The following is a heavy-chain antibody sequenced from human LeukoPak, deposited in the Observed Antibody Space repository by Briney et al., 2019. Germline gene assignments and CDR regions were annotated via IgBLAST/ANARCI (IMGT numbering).Heavy chain of an antibody. CDR3: ASAVVAHYYYYYYGMDV. D-gene: IGHD2-15*01. J-gene: IGHJ6*02. Sequence: GGSLRLSCAASGFTVSSNYMSWVRQAPGKGLEWVSVIYSGGSTYYADSVKGRFTISRDNSKNTLYLQMNSLRAEDTAVYYCASAVVAHYYYYYYGMDVWGQGTTVTVSS. CDR2: IYSGGST. V-gene: IGHV3-66*01. CDR1: GFTVSSNY.